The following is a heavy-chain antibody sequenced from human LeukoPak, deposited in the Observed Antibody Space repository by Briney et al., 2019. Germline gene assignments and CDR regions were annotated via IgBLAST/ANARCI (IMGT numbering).Heavy chain of an antibody. CDR2: ISGSGGST. CDR3: ASHSAYGGNPEESYFDY. CDR1: GFTFSSYA. Sequence: GGSLRLSCAASGFTFSSYAMSWARQAPGKGLEWVSAISGSGGSTYYADSVKGRFTISRDNSKNTVSLQMSSLRAEDTAVYYCASHSAYGGNPEESYFDYWGQGTLVTVSS. D-gene: IGHD4-23*01. J-gene: IGHJ4*02. V-gene: IGHV3-23*01.